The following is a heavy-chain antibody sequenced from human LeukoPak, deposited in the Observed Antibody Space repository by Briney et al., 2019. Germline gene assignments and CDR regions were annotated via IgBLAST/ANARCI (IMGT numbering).Heavy chain of an antibody. J-gene: IGHJ4*02. D-gene: IGHD5-24*01. V-gene: IGHV3-21*01. Sequence: PGGSLRLSCAPSVFTFSSYAMSWVRHAPGRGRGWGSSIISSSSYIYYADSVKGRFTISRDNAKNSLYLQMNSLRAEDTAVYYCARDGRWLQFYFEYWGQGTLVTVSS. CDR2: IISSSSYI. CDR1: VFTFSSYA. CDR3: ARDGRWLQFYFEY.